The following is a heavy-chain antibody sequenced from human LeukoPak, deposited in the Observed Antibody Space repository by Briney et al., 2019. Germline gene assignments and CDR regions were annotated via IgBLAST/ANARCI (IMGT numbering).Heavy chain of an antibody. D-gene: IGHD6-19*01. CDR1: GYTFTTYD. V-gene: IGHV1-8*01. J-gene: IGHJ5*02. CDR2: MNPNSGNT. Sequence: GASVKVSCKASGYTFTTYDINWVRQATGQGLEWMGWMNPNSGNTGYAQKFQGRVTMTRNTSISTAYMELSSLRSEDTAVYYCARGRGSGHKENWFDPWGQGTLVTVSS. CDR3: ARGRGSGHKENWFDP.